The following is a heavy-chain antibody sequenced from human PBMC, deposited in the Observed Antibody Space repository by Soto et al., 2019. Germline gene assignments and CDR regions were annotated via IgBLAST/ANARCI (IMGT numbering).Heavy chain of an antibody. D-gene: IGHD3-22*01. CDR1: GFTFSSYD. J-gene: IGHJ6*02. CDR3: ARSPPGGYHYYNGILV. CDR2: IGTAGDT. V-gene: IGHV3-13*04. Sequence: LRLSCAAAGFTFSSYDRHWVRQPTEKRLEWVSAIGTAGDTYYPGSVKGRFTISRENANNSLYLQMKSLRAGGTAVYYCARSPPGGYHYYNGILVSGPATPVT.